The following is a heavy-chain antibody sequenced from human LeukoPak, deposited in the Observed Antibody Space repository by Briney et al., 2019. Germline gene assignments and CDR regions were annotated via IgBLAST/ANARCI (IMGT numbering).Heavy chain of an antibody. CDR3: ARQRQSSHDDSKVSPDAFDL. V-gene: IGHV4-59*08. CDR1: GGSMTGYY. CDR2: ISYSGST. J-gene: IGHJ3*01. D-gene: IGHD3-16*01. Sequence: PSETLSLTCTVSGGSMTGYYWNWIRQPPGKGLESIGYISYSGSTSYNPSVKNRVLISLETSTNQFSLNLISVTAADAALYYCARQRQSSHDDSKVSPDAFDLWGQGIVVTVSS.